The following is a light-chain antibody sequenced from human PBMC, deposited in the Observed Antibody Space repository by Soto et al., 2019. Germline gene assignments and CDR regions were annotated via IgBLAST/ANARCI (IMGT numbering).Light chain of an antibody. J-gene: IGKJ1*01. CDR2: DAS. Sequence: EIVLTQSPATRSLSPGEGATLSFMASQSVSSYLAWYQQKPGQAPRLLIYDASNRATGIPARFSGSGSGTDFTLTISSLEPEDFAVYYCQQRSNWPLKFGQGTKVDI. CDR3: QQRSNWPLK. CDR1: QSVSSY. V-gene: IGKV3-11*01.